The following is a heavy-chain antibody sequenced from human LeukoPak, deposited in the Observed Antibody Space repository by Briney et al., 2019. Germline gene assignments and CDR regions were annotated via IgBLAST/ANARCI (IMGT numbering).Heavy chain of an antibody. CDR2: ISSSSSYI. CDR3: AKSVTAAGTYAFDI. D-gene: IGHD6-13*01. CDR1: GFTLSSYS. Sequence: TGGSLRLSCAASGFTLSSYSMNWVRQAPGKGLEWVSSISSSSSYIYYADSVKGRFTISRDNAKNSLYLQMNSPRAEDTAVYYCAKSVTAAGTYAFDIWGQGTVVTVSS. V-gene: IGHV3-21*04. J-gene: IGHJ3*02.